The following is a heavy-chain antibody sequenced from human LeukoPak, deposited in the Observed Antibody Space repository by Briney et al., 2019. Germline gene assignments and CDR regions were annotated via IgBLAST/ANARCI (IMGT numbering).Heavy chain of an antibody. V-gene: IGHV1-2*04. D-gene: IGHD1-26*01. CDR2: INPNSGGT. J-gene: IGHJ3*02. Sequence: GGSLRLSCAASGFTFSSYAMHWVRQAPGQGLEWMGWINPNSGGTNYAQEFQGWVTMTRDTSISTAYMELSRLRSDDTAVYYCARDSGGGSYNDAFDIWGQGTMVTVSS. CDR3: ARDSGGGSYNDAFDI. CDR1: GFTFSSYA.